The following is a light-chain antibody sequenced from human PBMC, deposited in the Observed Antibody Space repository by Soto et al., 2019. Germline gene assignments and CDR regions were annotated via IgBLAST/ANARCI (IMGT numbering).Light chain of an antibody. CDR2: AAS. CDR3: QQYETSPWT. J-gene: IGKJ1*01. Sequence: DTVLTQSPGTVSLSPGERATLSCRASQTVTSAYLAWFQQKPGQAPRLLIYAASTRATGIPDRFSGAGSGTEFTLTISRVAPEDYAVYYCQQYETSPWTFGQGTKVDIK. CDR1: QTVTSAY. V-gene: IGKV3-20*01.